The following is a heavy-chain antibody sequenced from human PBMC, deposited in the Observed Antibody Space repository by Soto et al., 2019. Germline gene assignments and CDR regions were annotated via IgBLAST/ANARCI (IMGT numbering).Heavy chain of an antibody. CDR1: GFTFSSYA. Sequence: VGSLILSCAASGFTFSSYAMSWVRQAPGKGLEWVSAISGSGGSTYYADSVKGRFTISRDNSKNTLYLQMNSLRAEDTAVYYCAKVPPLMITFGGVIVYFDYWGQGTLVTVSS. CDR3: AKVPPLMITFGGVIVYFDY. J-gene: IGHJ4*02. D-gene: IGHD3-16*02. V-gene: IGHV3-23*01. CDR2: ISGSGGST.